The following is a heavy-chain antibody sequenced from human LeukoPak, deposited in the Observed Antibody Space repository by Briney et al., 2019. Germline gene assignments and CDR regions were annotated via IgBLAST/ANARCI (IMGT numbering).Heavy chain of an antibody. J-gene: IGHJ4*02. CDR1: GYTFNTYG. D-gene: IGHD2-15*01. CDR3: AREWGGRSTYYFGS. V-gene: IGHV1-18*01. CDR2: ISASNGNT. Sequence: ASVKVSCKASGYTFNTYGISWVRQAPGQGLEWMGWISASNGNTNYAQKFQGRVTMTTDTSTSTAYMELTSLRSDDTAVYYCAREWGGRSTYYFGSWGQGTLVTVSS.